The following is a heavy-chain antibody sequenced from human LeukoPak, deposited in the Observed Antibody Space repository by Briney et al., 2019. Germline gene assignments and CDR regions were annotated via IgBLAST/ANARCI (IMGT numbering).Heavy chain of an antibody. Sequence: GASVKVSCKASGYTFTGYYMHWVRQAPGQGLEWMGWINPNSGGTNYAQKFQGRVTMTRDTSISTAYMELSRLRSDDTAVYYCARVGAREMATIRAGWFDPWGQGTLVTVSS. J-gene: IGHJ5*02. CDR1: GYTFTGYY. D-gene: IGHD5-24*01. CDR3: ARVGAREMATIRAGWFDP. V-gene: IGHV1-2*02. CDR2: INPNSGGT.